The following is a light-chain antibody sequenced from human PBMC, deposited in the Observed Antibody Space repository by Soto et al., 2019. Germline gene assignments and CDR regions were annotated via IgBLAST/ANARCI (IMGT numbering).Light chain of an antibody. J-gene: IGKJ1*01. V-gene: IGKV1-6*01. Sequence: AIQMTQSPSSLSASVGDRVTITCRASQGIRNDLSWYQQSPGRAPKLLIYAASTLQSGVPTRFSGSGSGTDFTLTITSLQPEDFAVYYCQEYGTSRTFGQGTKVDIK. CDR3: QEYGTSRT. CDR1: QGIRND. CDR2: AAS.